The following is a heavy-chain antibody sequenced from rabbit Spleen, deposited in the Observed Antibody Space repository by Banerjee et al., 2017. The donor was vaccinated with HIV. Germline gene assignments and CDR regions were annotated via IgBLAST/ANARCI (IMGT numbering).Heavy chain of an antibody. CDR3: ARDRGSGWDF. CDR2: IDPIFGTT. CDR1: GFSFSDRDV. Sequence: QEQLVESGGGLVQPEGSLTLTCKASGFSFSDRDVMCWVRQAPGKGLEWIGYIDPIFGTTSYASWVNGRFTISSDNAQNTVDLQMNSLTAADTATYFCARDRGSGWDFWGQGTLVTVS. J-gene: IGHJ6*01. D-gene: IGHD4-1*01. V-gene: IGHV1S47*01.